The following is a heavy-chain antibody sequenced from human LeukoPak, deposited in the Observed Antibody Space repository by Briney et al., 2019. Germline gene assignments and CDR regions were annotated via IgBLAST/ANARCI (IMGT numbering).Heavy chain of an antibody. V-gene: IGHV3-48*04. J-gene: IGHJ3*02. CDR1: GFTFSSYS. CDR3: ARPMRRLVRDAFDI. Sequence: TGGSLRLSCAASGFTFSSYSMNWVRQAPGKGLEWVSYISSSGSTIYYADSVKGRFTISRDNAKNSLYLQMNSLRAEDTAVYYCARPMRRLVRDAFDIWGQGTMVTVSS. CDR2: ISSSGSTI. D-gene: IGHD2-2*01.